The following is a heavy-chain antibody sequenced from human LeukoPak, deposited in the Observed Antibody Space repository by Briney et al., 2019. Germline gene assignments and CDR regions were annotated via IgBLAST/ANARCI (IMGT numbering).Heavy chain of an antibody. V-gene: IGHV3-30-3*01. D-gene: IGHD2-15*01. Sequence: SGGSLRLSCAASGFTFSYYAMRWVRQAPGKGLEWVAVISYDGSNKYYANSVKGRFTISRDNSKNTLYLQMNSLRAEDTAVYYCARDLHLLPRYYYYTMDVWGQGTTVTVSS. CDR3: ARDLHLLPRYYYYTMDV. J-gene: IGHJ6*02. CDR2: ISYDGSNK. CDR1: GFTFSYYA.